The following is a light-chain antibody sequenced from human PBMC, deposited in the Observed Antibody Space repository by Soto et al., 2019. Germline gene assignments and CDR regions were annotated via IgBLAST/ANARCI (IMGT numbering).Light chain of an antibody. V-gene: IGKV1-5*02. Sequence: IQMTHSPSTLSASLGDIVTIIFRASQSISSWLAWYQQKPGKAPKLLIYDASSLESGVPSRFSGSESGTEFTLTISSLQPDDFATYYCQQYNSYSWTFGQGTKVDIK. CDR3: QQYNSYSWT. CDR2: DAS. CDR1: QSISSW. J-gene: IGKJ1*01.